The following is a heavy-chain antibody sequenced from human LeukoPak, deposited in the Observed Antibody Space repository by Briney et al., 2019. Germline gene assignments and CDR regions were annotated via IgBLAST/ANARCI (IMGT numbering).Heavy chain of an antibody. V-gene: IGHV4-34*01. CDR1: GGSFSGYY. CDR2: INHSGST. J-gene: IGHJ4*02. Sequence: PSETLSLTCAVYGGSFSGYYWSWIRQPPGKGLEWIGEINHSGSTNYNPSLKSRVTISVDTSKNRFSLKLSSVTAADTAVYYCASFYSSGFFDYWGQGTLVTVSS. D-gene: IGHD6-19*01. CDR3: ASFYSSGFFDY.